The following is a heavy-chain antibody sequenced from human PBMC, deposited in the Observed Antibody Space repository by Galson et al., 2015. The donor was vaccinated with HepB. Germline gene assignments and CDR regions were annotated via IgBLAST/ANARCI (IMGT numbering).Heavy chain of an antibody. D-gene: IGHD6-6*01. CDR1: GGTFSSYA. J-gene: IGHJ4*02. CDR2: IIPIFGTV. V-gene: IGHV1-69*13. Sequence: SVKVSCKASGGTFSSYAISWVRQAPGQGLEWMGGIIPIFGTVNYAQKFQGRVTITADESTSTAYMELSSLRSEDTAVYYCARTPYSSSSGRKYYFDYWGQGTLVTVSS. CDR3: ARTPYSSSSGRKYYFDY.